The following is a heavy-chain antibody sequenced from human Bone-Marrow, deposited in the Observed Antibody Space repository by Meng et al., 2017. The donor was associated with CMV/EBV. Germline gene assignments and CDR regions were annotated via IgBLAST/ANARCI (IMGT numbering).Heavy chain of an antibody. D-gene: IGHD3-3*01. Sequence: SVKVSCKASGGTFSSYTISWVRQAPGQGLEWMGRIIPTLGIANYAQKFQGRVTITADKSTSTAYMELSSLRSEDTAVYYCAKADFWSGCDWFDPWGQGTLVTVSS. CDR3: AKADFWSGCDWFDP. CDR1: GGTFSSYT. J-gene: IGHJ5*02. V-gene: IGHV1-69*02. CDR2: IIPTLGIA.